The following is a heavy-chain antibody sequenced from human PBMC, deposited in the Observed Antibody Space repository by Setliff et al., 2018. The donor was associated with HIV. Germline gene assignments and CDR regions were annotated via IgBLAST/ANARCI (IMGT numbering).Heavy chain of an antibody. D-gene: IGHD5-18*01. CDR3: ARDQKGYSYGYFDS. Sequence: SETLSLTCTSSGDSISGYYWSWIRQPAGKGLEWIGRMHTSGNTNYNPSLKSRVTMSVDTSKSQFSLRLSSVTAADTAVYYCARDQKGYSYGYFDSWGQGTLVTVSS. CDR1: GDSISGYY. J-gene: IGHJ4*02. V-gene: IGHV4-4*07. CDR2: MHTSGNT.